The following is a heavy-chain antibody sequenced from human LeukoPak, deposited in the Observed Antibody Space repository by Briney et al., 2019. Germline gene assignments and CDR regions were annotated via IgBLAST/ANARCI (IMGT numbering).Heavy chain of an antibody. CDR1: GFTFSSYA. Sequence: GGSLRLSCAASGFTFSSYAMSWVRQAPGKGLEWVSAISGSGGSTYYADSVKGRFTISRDNSKNTLYLQMDSLRAEDTAVYYCAKSGGYDWLDYYYYYMDVWGKGTTVTVSS. CDR3: AKSGGYDWLDYYYYYMDV. CDR2: ISGSGGST. J-gene: IGHJ6*03. V-gene: IGHV3-23*01. D-gene: IGHD3-10*01.